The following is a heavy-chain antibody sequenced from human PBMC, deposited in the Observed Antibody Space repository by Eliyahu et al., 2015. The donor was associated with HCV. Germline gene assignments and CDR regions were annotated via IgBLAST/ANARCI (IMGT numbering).Heavy chain of an antibody. CDR1: GYTFTGYY. CDR2: INPNSGGT. Sequence: QVQLVQSGAEVKKPGASVKVSCKASGYTFTGYYMHWVRQAPGQGLEWMGWINPNSGGTNYAQKFQGRVTMTRDTSISTAYMELSRLRSDDTAVYYCARDRRIAAAGTKNNWFDPWGQGTLVTVSS. V-gene: IGHV1-2*02. CDR3: ARDRRIAAAGTKNNWFDP. J-gene: IGHJ5*02. D-gene: IGHD6-13*01.